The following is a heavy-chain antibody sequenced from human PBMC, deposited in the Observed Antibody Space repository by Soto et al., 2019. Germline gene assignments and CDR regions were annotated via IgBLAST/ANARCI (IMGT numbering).Heavy chain of an antibody. D-gene: IGHD4-17*01. V-gene: IGHV4-59*08. CDR3: ARIPPYCDRDC. CDR1: GASISSYY. CDR2: IYYSGST. Sequence: QVQLQESSPGLVKPSETLSLTCTVSGASISSYYWSWIRQPPGKGLEWIGYIYYSGSTNYNPSLKSRVTISVDTSKNQFSLKLSSVTAADTAVYYCARIPPYCDRDCWGQGTLVTVSS. J-gene: IGHJ4*02.